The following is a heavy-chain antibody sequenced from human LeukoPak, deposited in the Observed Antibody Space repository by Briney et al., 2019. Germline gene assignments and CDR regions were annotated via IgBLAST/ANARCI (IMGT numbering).Heavy chain of an antibody. V-gene: IGHV3-21*01. CDR3: ARDGRIAVAGTDYYYMDV. Sequence: PGGSLRLSCAASGFTFSSYSMNWVRQAPGKGLEWVSSISSSSSYIYYADSVKGRFTISRDNAKNSLYLQMNSLRAEDTAVYYCARDGRIAVAGTDYYYMDVWGKGTTVAVSS. J-gene: IGHJ6*03. CDR1: GFTFSSYS. D-gene: IGHD6-19*01. CDR2: ISSSSSYI.